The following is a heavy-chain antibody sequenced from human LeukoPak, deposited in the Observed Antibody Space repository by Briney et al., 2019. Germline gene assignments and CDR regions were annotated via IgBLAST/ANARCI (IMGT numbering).Heavy chain of an antibody. V-gene: IGHV3-30*18. CDR1: GFSFSNYG. CDR3: AKETRRQVGADFLDY. D-gene: IGHD1-26*01. Sequence: PGRSRRLSCAASGFSFSNYGMHWVRQAPGKGLEWVAVISYDGSNKQYADSVKGRFTISRDNSKNTLYLQMNSLRPEDTAVYYCAKETRRQVGADFLDYWGQGTLVSLYS. CDR2: ISYDGSNK. J-gene: IGHJ4*02.